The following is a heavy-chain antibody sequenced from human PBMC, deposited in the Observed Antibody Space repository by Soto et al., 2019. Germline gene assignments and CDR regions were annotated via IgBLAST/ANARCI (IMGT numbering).Heavy chain of an antibody. CDR2: IIPIFGTA. J-gene: IGHJ3*02. CDR1: GGTFSSYA. Sequence: SVTVSCKASGGTFSSYAISWVRQAPGQGLEWMGGIIPIFGTANYAQKFQGRVTITADESTSTAYMELSSLRSEDTAVYYCASLSDRNYYDSSGYHNTSFDIWGQGTMVTVSS. D-gene: IGHD3-22*01. V-gene: IGHV1-69*13. CDR3: ASLSDRNYYDSSGYHNTSFDI.